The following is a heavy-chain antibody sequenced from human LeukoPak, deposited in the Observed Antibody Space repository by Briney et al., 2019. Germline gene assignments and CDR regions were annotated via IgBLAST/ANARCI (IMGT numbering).Heavy chain of an antibody. J-gene: IGHJ4*02. CDR1: GFTFSSYW. CDR3: ARDKVSNHVFDY. V-gene: IGHV3-74*01. Sequence: AGSLRLSCAASGFTFSSYWMHWVRQAPGKGLVWVSLINSDGSTTRYADSVKGRFTISRDNAKNTLYLQMNSLRAEDTAAYYCARDKVSNHVFDYWGQGTLVTVSS. D-gene: IGHD1-14*01. CDR2: INSDGSTT.